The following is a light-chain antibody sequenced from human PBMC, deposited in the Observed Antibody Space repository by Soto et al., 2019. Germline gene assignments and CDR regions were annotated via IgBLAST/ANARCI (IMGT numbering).Light chain of an antibody. V-gene: IGLV2-23*02. CDR2: EVT. CDR1: SSDVGSYDL. J-gene: IGLJ1*01. CDR3: CSSAGGGTYV. Sequence: QSALTQPASVSGSPGQSIAISCTGTSSDVGSYDLVSWYQQHPGKAPKLMIYEVTKRPSGVSSRFSGSKSGNTASLTISGLQAEDAADYYCCSSAGGGTYVFGTGTKLTVL.